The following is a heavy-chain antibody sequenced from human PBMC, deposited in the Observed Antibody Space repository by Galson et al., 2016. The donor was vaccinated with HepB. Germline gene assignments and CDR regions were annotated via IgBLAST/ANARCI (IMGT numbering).Heavy chain of an antibody. V-gene: IGHV3-48*02. CDR3: ARDDYFRLGY. Sequence: SLRLSCAASGFSFSSYSMNWVRQAPGKGLEWISYISSTNSPTIYYADSVKGRFTISRDSAKNSLYLQMNSLRDEDTAVYYCARDDYFRLGYWGQGTLVTVSS. D-gene: IGHD3-16*01. J-gene: IGHJ4*02. CDR1: GFSFSSYS. CDR2: ISSTNSPTI.